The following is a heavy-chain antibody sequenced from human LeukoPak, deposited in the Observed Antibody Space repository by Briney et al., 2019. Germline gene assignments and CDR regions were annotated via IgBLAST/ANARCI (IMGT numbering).Heavy chain of an antibody. CDR3: AKGYYYDSSGYYYGAFDI. Sequence: GGSLRLSCAASGFTFDDYAMHWVRQAPGKGLEWVSGISWNSGSIGYADSVKSRFTISRDNAKNSLYLQMNSLRAEDTALYYCAKGYYYDSSGYYYGAFDIWGQGTMVTVSS. D-gene: IGHD3-22*01. CDR2: ISWNSGSI. CDR1: GFTFDDYA. V-gene: IGHV3-9*01. J-gene: IGHJ3*02.